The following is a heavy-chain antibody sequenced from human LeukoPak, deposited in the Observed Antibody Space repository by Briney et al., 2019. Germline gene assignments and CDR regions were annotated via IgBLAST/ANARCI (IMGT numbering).Heavy chain of an antibody. CDR3: ARGVGTVVY. J-gene: IGHJ4*02. Sequence: PSETLSLTCAVYGGSFSGYYWSWIRQPPGKGLEWIGEINHSGSTNYNPSLKSRVTISVDTSKNQFPLKLSSVTAADTAVYYCARGVGTVVYWGQGTLVTVSS. CDR2: INHSGST. V-gene: IGHV4-34*01. CDR1: GGSFSGYY. D-gene: IGHD5-18*01.